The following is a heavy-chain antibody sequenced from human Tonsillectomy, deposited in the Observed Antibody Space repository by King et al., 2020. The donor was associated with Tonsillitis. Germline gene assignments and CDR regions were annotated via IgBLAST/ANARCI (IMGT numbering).Heavy chain of an antibody. J-gene: IGHJ6*02. D-gene: IGHD4-17*01. CDR3: AREWRDYGDYAYYYGMDV. CDR2: ISAYNGNT. CDR1: DYTFTSYG. V-gene: IGHV1-18*04. Sequence: QLVQSGAEVKKPGASVEVSCKAFDYTFTSYGISWVRQAPGQGLEWMGWISAYNGNTNYAQKFQGRVTMTTDTSTSTAYMELRSLRSDDTAVYYCAREWRDYGDYAYYYGMDVWGQGTTVTVSS.